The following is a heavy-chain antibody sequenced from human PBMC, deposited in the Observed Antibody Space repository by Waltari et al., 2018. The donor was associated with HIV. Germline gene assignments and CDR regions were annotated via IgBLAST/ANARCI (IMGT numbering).Heavy chain of an antibody. CDR3: ATGGVTQWVDY. CDR2: IWYDGRKK. D-gene: IGHD3-10*01. V-gene: IGHV3-33*01. Sequence: QVHLVESGGGVVQPGRSLRLSCATSGLTVAAFGMHWVRQAPGKGLGWVAVIWYDGRKKYYAGSVRGRFTISRDNPQNILYLQMDDLRIEDTAVYYCATGGVTQWVDYWGQGTLVTVSS. J-gene: IGHJ4*02. CDR1: GLTVAAFG.